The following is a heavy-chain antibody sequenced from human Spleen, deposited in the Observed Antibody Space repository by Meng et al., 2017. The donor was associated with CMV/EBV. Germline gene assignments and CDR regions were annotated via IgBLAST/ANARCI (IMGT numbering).Heavy chain of an antibody. J-gene: IGHJ4*02. CDR1: FNDYY. CDR2: IYHSGST. CDR3: ARGSSERRDTYYYDSSAYLW. D-gene: IGHD3-22*01. Sequence: FNDYYWSWIRQPPGKGLEWIGKIYHSGSTNYSPSLKSRVTISVDTSKTQFSLKLNSVTAADTAVYYCARGSSERRDTYYYDSSAYLWWGQGTLVTVSS. V-gene: IGHV4-34*01.